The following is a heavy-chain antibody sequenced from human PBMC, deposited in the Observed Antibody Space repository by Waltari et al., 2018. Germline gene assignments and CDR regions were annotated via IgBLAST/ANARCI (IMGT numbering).Heavy chain of an antibody. J-gene: IGHJ2*01. CDR1: GFTFRSAW. D-gene: IGHD1-26*01. Sequence: EVQLVESGGGLVQPGGSLRLSCAASGFTFRSAWMSWVRQAPGKGLEWVANIKQDGSEKYYVDSVKGRFTISRDNAKNSLYLQMNSLRAEDTAVYYCARDGIHWYFDLWGRGTLVTVSS. CDR3: ARDGIHWYFDL. V-gene: IGHV3-7*01. CDR2: IKQDGSEK.